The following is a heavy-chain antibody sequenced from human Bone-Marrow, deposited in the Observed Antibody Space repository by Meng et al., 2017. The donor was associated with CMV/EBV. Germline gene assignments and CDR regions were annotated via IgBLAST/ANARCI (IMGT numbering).Heavy chain of an antibody. CDR2: INPNSGGT. J-gene: IGHJ4*02. CDR1: GYTFTGYY. D-gene: IGHD6-13*01. V-gene: IGHV1-2*02. CDR3: ARGYSSSRETLTFDY. Sequence: ASVKVSCKASGYTFTGYYMHWVRQAPGQGLEWMGWINPNSGGTNYAQKFQGRVTMTRNTSISTAYMELSSLRSEDTAVYYCARGYSSSRETLTFDYWGQGTLVTVSS.